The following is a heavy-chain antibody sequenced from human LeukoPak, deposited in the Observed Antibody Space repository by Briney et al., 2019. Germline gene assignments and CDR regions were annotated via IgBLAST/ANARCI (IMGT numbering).Heavy chain of an antibody. D-gene: IGHD1-26*01. Sequence: GGSLRLSCAASGFTFSSYEMNWVRQAPGKGLEWGSYISSSGSTIYYADSVKGRFTISRDNAKNSLYLQMNSLRAEDTAVYYCARGFSGSYNTAFDIWGQGTMVTVSS. CDR1: GFTFSSYE. CDR2: ISSSGSTI. J-gene: IGHJ3*02. CDR3: ARGFSGSYNTAFDI. V-gene: IGHV3-48*03.